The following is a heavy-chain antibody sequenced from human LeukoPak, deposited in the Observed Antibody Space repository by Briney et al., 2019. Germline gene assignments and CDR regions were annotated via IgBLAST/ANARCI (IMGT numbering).Heavy chain of an antibody. D-gene: IGHD2-21*02. V-gene: IGHV3-23*01. J-gene: IGHJ4*02. CDR2: IGGSGSST. CDR1: GFTFNTYA. CDR3: AKAVDDYFFVY. Sequence: GGSLRLSCAASGFTFNTYAMSWVRQAPGKGLEWVSGIGGSGSSTYYAESVKGRFTISRDNSKNTLYLQMNSLRAEDTAAYYCAKAVDDYFFVYWGQGTLVTVSS.